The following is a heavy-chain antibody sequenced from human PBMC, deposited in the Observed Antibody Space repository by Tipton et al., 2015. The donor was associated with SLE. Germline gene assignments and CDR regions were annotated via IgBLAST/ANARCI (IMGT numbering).Heavy chain of an antibody. CDR3: AREVEYYFDY. D-gene: IGHD5-24*01. CDR2: ISSSSSYI. CDR1: GFTVSSNY. Sequence: SLRLSCAASGFTVSSNYMSWVRQAPGKGLEWVSSISSSSSYIYYADSVKGRFTISRDNAKNSLYLQMNSLRAEDTAVYYCAREVEYYFDYWGQGTLVTVSS. V-gene: IGHV3-21*01. J-gene: IGHJ4*02.